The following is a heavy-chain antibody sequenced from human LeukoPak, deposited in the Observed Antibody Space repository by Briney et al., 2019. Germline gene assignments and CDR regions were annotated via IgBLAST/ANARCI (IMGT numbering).Heavy chain of an antibody. Sequence: PGGSLRLSCAASGFSFGNYFMHWVRQAPGKGLIGVSRINPDGSTIYYADSVKGRFTISRDNVGSSLYLEMNSLSVEDTALYYCTRGLSGTHNAFDLWGQGTLVTVSS. D-gene: IGHD1-26*01. CDR1: GFSFGNYF. J-gene: IGHJ3*01. V-gene: IGHV3-74*01. CDR2: INPDGSTI. CDR3: TRGLSGTHNAFDL.